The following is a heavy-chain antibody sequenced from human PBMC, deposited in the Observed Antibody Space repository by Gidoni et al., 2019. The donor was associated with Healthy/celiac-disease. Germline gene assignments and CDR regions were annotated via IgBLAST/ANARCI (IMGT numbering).Heavy chain of an antibody. CDR2: ISWNSGSI. D-gene: IGHD1-1*01. J-gene: IGHJ5*02. CDR3: AKDMGWNDGGGVATHDWFDP. V-gene: IGHV3-9*01. Sequence: EVQLLESGGGLVQPGRSLRLSCAASGFTFDDYAMHWVRQAPGKGLEWVSGISWNSGSIGNADSVKGRFTISRDNAKNSLYLQMNSLRAEDTALYYCAKDMGWNDGGGVATHDWFDPWGQGTLVTVSS. CDR1: GFTFDDYA.